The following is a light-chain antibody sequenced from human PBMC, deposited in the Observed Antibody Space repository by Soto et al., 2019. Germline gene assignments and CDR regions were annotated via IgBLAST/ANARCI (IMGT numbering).Light chain of an antibody. Sequence: DTQMTQSPSTLSASVGDRVTITCRASQSISTWLAWYQQKPGKAPKLLIYKASNLENGGPSRFSGSGAGTEFTLTISSLQPDDFATYYCQHYSGYPWAFGQGTKVEI. CDR1: QSISTW. V-gene: IGKV1-5*03. CDR3: QHYSGYPWA. CDR2: KAS. J-gene: IGKJ1*01.